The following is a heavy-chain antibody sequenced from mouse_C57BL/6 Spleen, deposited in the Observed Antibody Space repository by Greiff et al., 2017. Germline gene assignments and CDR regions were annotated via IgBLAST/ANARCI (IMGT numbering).Heavy chain of an antibody. D-gene: IGHD2-5*01. CDR1: GYTFTDYE. V-gene: IGHV1-15*01. CDR3: TGSNFHYYAMDY. Sequence: VKLQESGAELVRPGASVTLSCKASGYTFTDYEMHWVKQTPVHGLEWIGAIDPETGGTAYNQKFKGKAILTADKSSSTAYMELRSLTSEDSAVYYCTGSNFHYYAMDYWGQGTSVTVSS. CDR2: IDPETGGT. J-gene: IGHJ4*01.